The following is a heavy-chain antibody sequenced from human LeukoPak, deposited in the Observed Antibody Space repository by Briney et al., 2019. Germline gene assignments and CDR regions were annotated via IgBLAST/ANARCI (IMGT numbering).Heavy chain of an antibody. J-gene: IGHJ3*01. CDR2: IGSSSLII. CDR3: ARGISAVVPRAFDV. D-gene: IGHD2-15*01. Sequence: GGSLRLSCAASGFTFNNYSVNWVRQAPGKGLEWISYIGSSSLIIYYADSVKGRFTISRENAKNTLYLQLNGLRAEDTAVYFCARGISAVVPRAFDVWGQGTLVTVSS. CDR1: GFTFNNYS. V-gene: IGHV3-48*04.